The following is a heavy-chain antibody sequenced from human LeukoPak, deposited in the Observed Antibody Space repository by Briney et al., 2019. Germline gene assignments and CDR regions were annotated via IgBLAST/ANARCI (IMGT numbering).Heavy chain of an antibody. Sequence: ASVKVSCKASGYTFTSYDINWVRQATGQGHEWMGWMNPNSGNTGYAQKFQGRVTMTRNTSISTAYMELSCLRSEDTAVYYCARSYYDFWSGVTPVGYWGQGTLVTVSS. CDR3: ARSYYDFWSGVTPVGY. CDR2: MNPNSGNT. V-gene: IGHV1-8*01. J-gene: IGHJ4*02. CDR1: GYTFTSYD. D-gene: IGHD3-3*01.